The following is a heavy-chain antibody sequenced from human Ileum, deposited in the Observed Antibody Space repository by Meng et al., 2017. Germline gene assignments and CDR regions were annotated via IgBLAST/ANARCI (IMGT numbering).Heavy chain of an antibody. Sequence: LQRQGPGPGLVQPSGTLSLACAVSGDSIGNSKWWSWLRQPPGKGLEWIWEISNSGKTVYSPSLKSRVRISLDKSNNQFSLTLNSVTAADTAMYYCARERIRELGLFDSWGQGTLVTVSS. D-gene: IGHD3-10*01. CDR2: ISNSGKT. V-gene: IGHV4-4*02. CDR3: ARERIRELGLFDS. J-gene: IGHJ4*02. CDR1: GDSIGNSKW.